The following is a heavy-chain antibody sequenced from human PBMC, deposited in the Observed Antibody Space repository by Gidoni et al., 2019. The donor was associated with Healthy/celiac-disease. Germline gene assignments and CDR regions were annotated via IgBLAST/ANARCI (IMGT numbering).Heavy chain of an antibody. D-gene: IGHD6-13*01. V-gene: IGHV4-34*01. CDR2: INHSGST. Sequence: QVQLQQWGAGLLKPSETLSLTCAVYGGSFSGYYWSWLRQPPGKGLEVIGEINHSGSTNYNPSLKSRVTISVDTSKNQFSLKLSSVTAADTAVYYCARPPSSSSWYSGWFDPWGQGTLVTVSS. CDR3: ARPPSSSSWYSGWFDP. CDR1: GGSFSGYY. J-gene: IGHJ5*02.